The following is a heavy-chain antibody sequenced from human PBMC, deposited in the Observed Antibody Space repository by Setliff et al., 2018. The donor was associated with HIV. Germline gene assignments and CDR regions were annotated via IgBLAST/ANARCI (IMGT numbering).Heavy chain of an antibody. D-gene: IGHD6-19*01. Sequence: SVKVSCKASGDTSSTYAINWVRQAPGQGLEWMGQFIPILDITNYAQKFQGRVTITADKSTNTMYMEMTSLTSEDTALYYCAKSSDWPPYYFDHWGQGTLVTVSS. V-gene: IGHV1-69*10. CDR3: AKSSDWPPYYFDH. CDR1: GDTSSTYA. CDR2: FIPILDIT. J-gene: IGHJ4*02.